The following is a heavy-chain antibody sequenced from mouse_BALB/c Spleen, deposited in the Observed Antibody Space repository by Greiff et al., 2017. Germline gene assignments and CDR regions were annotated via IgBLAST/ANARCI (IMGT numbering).Heavy chain of an antibody. V-gene: IGHV1-19*01. J-gene: IGHJ2*01. Sequence: EVQLQQSGPELVKPGASVKMSCKASGYTFTDYYMDWVKQSHGESFEWIGRVNPYNGGTSYNQKFKGKATLTVDKSSSTAYVELNSLTSEDSAVYYCARDYRYYFDYWGQGTTLTVSS. D-gene: IGHD2-14*01. CDR3: ARDYRYYFDY. CDR2: VNPYNGGT. CDR1: GYTFTDYY.